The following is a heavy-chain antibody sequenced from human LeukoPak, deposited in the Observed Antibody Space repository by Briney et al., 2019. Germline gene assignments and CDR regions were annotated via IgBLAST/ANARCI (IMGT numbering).Heavy chain of an antibody. CDR3: AREDIVVVPAAMYGMDV. CDR2: IYYSGST. CDR1: GGSISSGDYY. J-gene: IGHJ6*04. D-gene: IGHD2-2*01. Sequence: SETLSLTRTVSGGSISSGDYYWSWIRQPPGKGLERIGYIYYSGSTYYNPSLKSRVTISVDTSKNQFSLKLSSVTAADTAVYYCAREDIVVVPAAMYGMDVWGKGTTVTVSS. V-gene: IGHV4-30-4*01.